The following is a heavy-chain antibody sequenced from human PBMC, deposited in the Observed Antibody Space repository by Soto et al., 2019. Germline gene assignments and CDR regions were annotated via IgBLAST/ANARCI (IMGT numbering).Heavy chain of an antibody. J-gene: IGHJ2*01. CDR2: ISYDGSNE. Sequence: QVQLVESGGGVVQPGRSLRLSCAASGFTFSSYGMHWVRQAPGKGLEWVAAISYDGSNEYYADSVKGRFTISRDISRNTLYLQMNSLRAEDTAVYYCAKDGKSITLFWYFDLWGRGTLVTVSS. CDR3: AKDGKSITLFWYFDL. V-gene: IGHV3-30*18. D-gene: IGHD3-9*01. CDR1: GFTFSSYG.